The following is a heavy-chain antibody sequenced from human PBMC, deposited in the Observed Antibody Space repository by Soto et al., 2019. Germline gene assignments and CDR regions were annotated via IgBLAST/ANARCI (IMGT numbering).Heavy chain of an antibody. J-gene: IGHJ4*02. CDR2: VYHSGST. V-gene: IGHV4-31*04. Sequence: QVRLQESGPGLVKPSQTLSLTCTVSGGSISSGGYYWSWIRQHPGKGLEWIGYVYHSGSTKYNPSLRSRVTISVDTSKNQFSLKLSSVTAADTAVYYCAAVCCHDSGSSPFDYWGQGTLVTVSS. CDR1: GGSISSGGYY. D-gene: IGHD3-10*01. CDR3: AAVCCHDSGSSPFDY.